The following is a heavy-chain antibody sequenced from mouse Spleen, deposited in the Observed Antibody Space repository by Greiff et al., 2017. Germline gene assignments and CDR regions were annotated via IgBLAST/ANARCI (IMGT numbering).Heavy chain of an antibody. Sequence: SGAELVRPGASVTLSCKASGYTFTDYEMHWVKQTPVHGLEWIGAIDPETGGTAYNQKFKGKAILTADKSSSTAYMELRSLTSEDSAVYYCTRGTMITDWYFDVWGAGTTVTVSS. D-gene: IGHD2-4*01. V-gene: IGHV1-15*01. CDR1: GYTFTDYE. CDR2: IDPETGGT. J-gene: IGHJ1*01. CDR3: TRGTMITDWYFDV.